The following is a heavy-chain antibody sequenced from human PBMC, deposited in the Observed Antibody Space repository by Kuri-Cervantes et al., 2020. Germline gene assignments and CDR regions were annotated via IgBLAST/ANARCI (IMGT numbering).Heavy chain of an antibody. V-gene: IGHV4-38-2*02. CDR1: GYSISSGYY. Sequence: SETLSLTCTVSGYSISSGYYWGWIRQPPGKGLEWIGSIYHSGSTCYNPSLKSRVTISVDTSKNQFSLKLSSVTAADTAVYYCARGRWFLDYWGQGTLVTVSS. CDR2: IYHSGST. CDR3: ARGRWFLDY. D-gene: IGHD2-15*01. J-gene: IGHJ4*02.